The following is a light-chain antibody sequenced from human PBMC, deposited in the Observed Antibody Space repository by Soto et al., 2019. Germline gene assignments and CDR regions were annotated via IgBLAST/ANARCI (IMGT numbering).Light chain of an antibody. Sequence: EIVLTQSPGTLSLSPGERATLSCRASQSGRDMYLAWYQQKPGQPPRLLIYGVSSRAYGIPDRFSGSGSGTDFTRTISRLEPEDFAVYYCQHYGYPQWTFGQGTKVEIK. CDR2: GVS. CDR3: QHYGYPQWT. V-gene: IGKV3-20*01. CDR1: QSGRDMY. J-gene: IGKJ1*01.